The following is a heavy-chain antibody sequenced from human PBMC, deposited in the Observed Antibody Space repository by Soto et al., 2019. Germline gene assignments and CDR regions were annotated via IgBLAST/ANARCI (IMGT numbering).Heavy chain of an antibody. D-gene: IGHD2-21*02. J-gene: IGHJ6*02. V-gene: IGHV3-23*01. Sequence: GGSLRLSCGVSGFTFSNYAMRWVRQAPGKGLEWVSAINIGGDTTYYADSVKGRFTMSRDNSKNTLYLQMNSLRAEDTAVYYCAKLLVTQMPYYYYGLDVWGQGTTVTVS. CDR1: GFTFSNYA. CDR3: AKLLVTQMPYYYYGLDV. CDR2: INIGGDTT.